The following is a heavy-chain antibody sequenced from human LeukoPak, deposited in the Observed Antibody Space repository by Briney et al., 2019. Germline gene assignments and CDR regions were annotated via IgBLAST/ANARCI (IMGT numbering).Heavy chain of an antibody. V-gene: IGHV4-34*01. J-gene: IGHJ5*02. CDR1: GGSFSGYY. CDR3: ARGYDYGDYTGWFDP. CDR2: INHSGST. D-gene: IGHD4-17*01. Sequence: PSETLSLTCAVYGGSFSGYYWSWIRQPPGKGLEWIGEINHSGSTNYNPSLKSRVTISVDTSKNQFSLKLSSVTAADTAVYYCARGYDYGDYTGWFDPWGQGTLVTVSS.